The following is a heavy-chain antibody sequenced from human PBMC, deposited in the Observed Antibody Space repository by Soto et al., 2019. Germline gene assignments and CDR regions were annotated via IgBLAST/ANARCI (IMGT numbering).Heavy chain of an antibody. Sequence: EVQLVESGGGLVKPGGSLRLSCAASGFTFSSYSMNWVRQAPGKGLEWVSSISSSSSYIYYADSVKGRFTISRDNAKNSLYLQTNSLRAEDTAVYYCARVTAAGPLYFDYWGQGTLVTVSS. CDR3: ARVTAAGPLYFDY. J-gene: IGHJ4*02. D-gene: IGHD6-13*01. V-gene: IGHV3-21*01. CDR2: ISSSSSYI. CDR1: GFTFSSYS.